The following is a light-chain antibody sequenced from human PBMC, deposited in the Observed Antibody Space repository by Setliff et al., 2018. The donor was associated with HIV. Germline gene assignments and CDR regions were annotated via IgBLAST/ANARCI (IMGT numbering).Light chain of an antibody. J-gene: IGLJ1*01. V-gene: IGLV2-14*03. CDR1: DIGDTYS. CDR2: DVI. CDR3: SSYTTSSTLYV. Sequence: QSALTQPASVSGSPGQSITISCTGTDIGDTYSVSWYQQHPGKAPKLMIYDVINRPSGVSNRFSGSRSGNTASLTISGLQVEDEADYYCSSYTTSSTLYVFGPGTKVTVL.